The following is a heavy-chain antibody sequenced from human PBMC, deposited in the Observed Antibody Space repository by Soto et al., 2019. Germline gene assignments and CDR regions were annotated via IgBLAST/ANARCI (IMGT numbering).Heavy chain of an antibody. CDR1: GGTFSSYA. CDR3: ASIMGRGLHSRFDY. CDR2: ILPIFGTA. Sequence: QVQLVQSGAEVKKPGSSVKVSCKASGGTFSSYAISWVRQAPGQGLEWMGGILPIFGTANYAQKFQGRVTITADESTSTADMELSSLRSEDTAVYYCASIMGRGLHSRFDYWGQGTLVTVSS. J-gene: IGHJ4*02. D-gene: IGHD3-22*01. V-gene: IGHV1-69*12.